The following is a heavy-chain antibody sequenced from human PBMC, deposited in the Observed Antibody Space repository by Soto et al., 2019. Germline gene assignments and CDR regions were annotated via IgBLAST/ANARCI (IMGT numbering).Heavy chain of an antibody. CDR2: INAGNGNT. D-gene: IGHD6-6*01. CDR3: ASSSYYYYGMDV. J-gene: IGHJ6*02. CDR1: GYTFTSYA. V-gene: IGHV1-3*01. Sequence: ASVKVSCKASGYTFTSYAMHWVRQAPGQRLEWMGWINAGNGNTKYSQKFQGRVTITRDTSASTAYMELSSLRSEETAVYYCASSSYYYYGMDVWGQGTTVTVSS.